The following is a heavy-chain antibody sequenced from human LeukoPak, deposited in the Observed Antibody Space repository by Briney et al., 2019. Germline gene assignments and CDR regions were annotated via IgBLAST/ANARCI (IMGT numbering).Heavy chain of an antibody. CDR1: GYSFTSYW. CDR3: ARLDCTNGVCYDAVY. CDR2: IYPGDSDT. D-gene: IGHD2-8*01. Sequence: GESLKISCKGSGYSFTSYWIGWVRQMPGKGLEWMGIIYPGDSDTRYSPSFQGQVTISADKSISTAYLQWSSLKAPDTAMYYCARLDCTNGVCYDAVYWGQGTLVTVSS. V-gene: IGHV5-51*01. J-gene: IGHJ4*02.